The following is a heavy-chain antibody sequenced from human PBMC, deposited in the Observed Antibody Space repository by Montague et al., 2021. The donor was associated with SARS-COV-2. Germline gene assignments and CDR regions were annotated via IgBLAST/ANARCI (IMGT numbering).Heavy chain of an antibody. V-gene: IGHV3-30*03. D-gene: IGHD3-3*01. J-gene: IGHJ6*02. Sequence: SLRLSCAASGFTFSSYGMYLVRQAPGKGLEWVAVISYDVSNKYYADSVKGRFTISRDNSKNTLYLQMNSLRAEYTAVYYCVGSMLEYYGMDVWGQGTTVTVSS. CDR3: VGSMLEYYGMDV. CDR2: ISYDVSNK. CDR1: GFTFSSYG.